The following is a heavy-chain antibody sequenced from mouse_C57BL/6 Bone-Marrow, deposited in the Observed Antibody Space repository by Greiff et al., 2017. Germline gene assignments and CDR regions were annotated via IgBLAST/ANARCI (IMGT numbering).Heavy chain of an antibody. CDR2: IDPSDSYT. Sequence: VQLQESGAELARPGTSVKLSCKASGYTFTSYWMHWVKQRPGQGLEWIGVIDPSDSYTNYNQKFKGKATLTVDTSSSTAYMQLSSLTSEDSAVXYCAREDYYGSSSHWYFDVWGTGTTVTVSS. CDR1: GYTFTSYW. D-gene: IGHD1-1*01. V-gene: IGHV1-59*01. CDR3: AREDYYGSSSHWYFDV. J-gene: IGHJ1*03.